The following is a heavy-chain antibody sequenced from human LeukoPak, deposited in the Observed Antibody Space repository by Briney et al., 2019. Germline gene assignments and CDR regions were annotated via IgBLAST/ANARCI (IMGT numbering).Heavy chain of an antibody. CDR1: GYTLTELS. CDR2: FDPEDGET. V-gene: IGHV1-24*01. D-gene: IGHD3-10*01. Sequence: GASVKVSCKVSGYTLTELSMHWVRQAPGKGLEWMGGFDPEDGETIYAQKFQGRVTMTEDTSTDTAYMELSSLRSEDTAVYYCVTVIWFGESRSFDYWGQGTLVTVSS. J-gene: IGHJ4*02. CDR3: VTVIWFGESRSFDY.